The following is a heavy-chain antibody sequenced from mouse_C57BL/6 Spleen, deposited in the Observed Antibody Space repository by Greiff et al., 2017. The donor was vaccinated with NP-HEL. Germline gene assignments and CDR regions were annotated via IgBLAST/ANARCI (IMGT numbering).Heavy chain of an antibody. Sequence: QVQLQQSGAELVRPGTSVKMSCKASGYTFTNYWIGWAKQRPGHGLEWIGDIYPGGGYTNYTEKFKGKATLTADKSSSTAYMQFSSLTSEDSAIYYCARADGSSYRYFDYWGQGTTLTVSS. J-gene: IGHJ2*01. CDR2: IYPGGGYT. CDR3: ARADGSSYRYFDY. CDR1: GYTFTNYW. D-gene: IGHD1-1*01. V-gene: IGHV1-63*01.